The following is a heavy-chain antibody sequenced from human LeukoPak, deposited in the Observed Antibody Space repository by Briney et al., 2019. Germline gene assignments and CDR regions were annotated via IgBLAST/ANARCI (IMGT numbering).Heavy chain of an antibody. J-gene: IGHJ4*02. CDR2: INPNSGGT. CDR3: ARDWNCSGGSCYSLDY. Sequence: ASVKVSSTASGYTFTGYYMHWVRQAPGQGLEWMGWINPNSGGTNYAQKFQGRVTMTRDTSISTAYMELSRLRSDDTAVYYCARDWNCSGGSCYSLDYWGQGTLVTVSS. V-gene: IGHV1-2*02. D-gene: IGHD2-15*01. CDR1: GYTFTGYY.